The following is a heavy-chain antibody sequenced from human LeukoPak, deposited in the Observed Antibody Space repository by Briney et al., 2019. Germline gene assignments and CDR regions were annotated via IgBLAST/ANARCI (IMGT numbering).Heavy chain of an antibody. J-gene: IGHJ4*02. Sequence: SETLSLTCTVSGDSISSPTYYWGWIRQPTGKRLEWIGTIYYSGSKYNNLSLKSRVTISVDASKSQFSMRLSSVTAEDTAVYYCARLRTAAGTKYFDYWGQGTLVTVSS. CDR1: GDSISSPTYY. D-gene: IGHD6-13*01. V-gene: IGHV4-39*01. CDR2: IYYSGSK. CDR3: ARLRTAAGTKYFDY.